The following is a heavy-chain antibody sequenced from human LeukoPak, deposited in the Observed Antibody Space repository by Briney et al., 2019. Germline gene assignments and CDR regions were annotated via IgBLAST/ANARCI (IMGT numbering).Heavy chain of an antibody. V-gene: IGHV1-18*01. J-gene: IGHJ4*02. CDR3: AREAPSYYFAF. CDR2: ISPYNKDR. CDR1: GYTFTSYG. Sequence: GASVKVSCKTSGYTFTSYGISWVRQAPGQGLEWMAWISPYNKDRNYAQNLQGRVIVTTDTSASTAYMELRSLRSDDTAVYYCAREAPSYYFAFWGQGTLVTVSS.